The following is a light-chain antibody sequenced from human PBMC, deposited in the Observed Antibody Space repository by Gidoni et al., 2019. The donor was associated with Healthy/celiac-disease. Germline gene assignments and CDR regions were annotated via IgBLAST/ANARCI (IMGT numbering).Light chain of an antibody. V-gene: IGLV2-11*01. CDR2: DVS. CDR1: SSDVGGYNY. Sequence: QSALTQPRSVSGSPGQSVTISCTGTSSDVGGYNYVSWYQQHPGKAPKLMIYDVSKRPSGVPDRFSGSKSGNTASLTISGLQAEDEADYYCCSYAGSYSHWVFGVGTKLTVL. J-gene: IGLJ3*02. CDR3: CSYAGSYSHWV.